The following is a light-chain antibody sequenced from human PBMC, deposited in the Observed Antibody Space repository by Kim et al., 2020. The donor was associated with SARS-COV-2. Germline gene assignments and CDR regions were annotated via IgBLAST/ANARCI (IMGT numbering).Light chain of an antibody. V-gene: IGLV1-44*01. CDR1: TSNIEANT. CDR2: SND. CDR3: AAWDDSLSGPV. Sequence: ELTQPPSVSGTPGQRVTISCAGSTSNIEANTVNWYQHLPGTAPKLLIFSNDQRPPGVPDRVSGSKSRTSASLAISGLQSDDEADYYCAAWDDSLSGPVFGGGTQLTVL. J-gene: IGLJ3*02.